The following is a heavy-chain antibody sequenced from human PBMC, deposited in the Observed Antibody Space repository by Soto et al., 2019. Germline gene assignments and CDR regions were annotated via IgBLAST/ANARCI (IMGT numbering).Heavy chain of an antibody. V-gene: IGHV4-4*02. J-gene: IGHJ4*02. CDR2: VYHTGST. D-gene: IGHD2-21*01. Sequence: QVQLRQSGPRLARPSGTLSLTCVVSGDSISSTHWWTWVRQTPGTGLEWIGEVYHTGSTKYNPSLRSEVAISLDKSTIRFSLNLKSFTAADTAVYYCVTLPPRIVVSTLPIPSWGEGTRVTVSS. CDR1: GDSISSTHW. CDR3: VTLPPRIVVSTLPIPS.